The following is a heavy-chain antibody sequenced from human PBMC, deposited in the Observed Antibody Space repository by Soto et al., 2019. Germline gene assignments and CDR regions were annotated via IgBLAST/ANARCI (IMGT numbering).Heavy chain of an antibody. CDR2: IYTSGST. D-gene: IGHD4-17*01. CDR3: ARDRERVSGDYRYYYYGMDV. V-gene: IGHV4-4*07. Sequence: PSETLSLTCTVSGGSISSYYWSWIRQPAGKGLEWIGRIYTSGSTNYNPSLKSRVTMSVDTSKNQFSLKLSSVTAADTAVYYCARDRERVSGDYRYYYYGMDVWGQGTTVTVSS. J-gene: IGHJ6*02. CDR1: GGSISSYY.